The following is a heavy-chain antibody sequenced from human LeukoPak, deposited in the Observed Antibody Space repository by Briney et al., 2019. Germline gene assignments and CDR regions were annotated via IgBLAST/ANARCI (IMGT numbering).Heavy chain of an antibody. CDR1: GYTFTGYY. CDR3: ASARWELIRVPPYYFDY. CDR2: INPNSGGT. Sequence: GGSVKVSCKASGYTFTGYYMHWVRQAPGQGLEWMGWINPNSGGTNYAQKFQGRVTMTRNTSISTAYMELSRLRSDDTAVYYCASARWELIRVPPYYFDYWGQGTLVTVSS. D-gene: IGHD1-26*01. V-gene: IGHV1-2*02. J-gene: IGHJ4*02.